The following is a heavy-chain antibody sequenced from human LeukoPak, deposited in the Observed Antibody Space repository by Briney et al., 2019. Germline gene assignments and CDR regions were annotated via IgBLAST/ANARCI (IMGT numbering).Heavy chain of an antibody. Sequence: AGGSLRLSCAASGFTFNNYAMNWVRQAPGKGLEWVSSISGGGETTYYADSAKGRFTISRDNSQNTLYLQMNSLRAEDTAVYYRARDYADYVGYFFFDYWGQGTLVTVSS. CDR2: ISGGGETT. CDR3: ARDYADYVGYFFFDY. D-gene: IGHD4-17*01. V-gene: IGHV3-23*01. J-gene: IGHJ4*02. CDR1: GFTFNNYA.